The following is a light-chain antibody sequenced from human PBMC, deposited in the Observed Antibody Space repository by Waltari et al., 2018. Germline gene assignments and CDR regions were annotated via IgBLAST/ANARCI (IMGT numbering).Light chain of an antibody. CDR1: ESVSSN. V-gene: IGKV3-11*01. Sequence: EIVVTHSPATLSLSPGEGSTLSCRTNESVSSNLSWFQQKDGHPPRLVIFDASSRAADTPGRFSGGGSGTDYTLTISSLEPEDFATYYCQQRSAWPTTFGQGTRLEI. CDR2: DAS. CDR3: QQRSAWPTT. J-gene: IGKJ5*01.